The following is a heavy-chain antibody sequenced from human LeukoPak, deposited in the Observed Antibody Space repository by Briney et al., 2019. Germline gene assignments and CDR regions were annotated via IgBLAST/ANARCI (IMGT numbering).Heavy chain of an antibody. V-gene: IGHV1-69*04. CDR2: IIPILGIA. D-gene: IGHD5-12*01. Sequence: SVKVSCKASGGTFSSYAISWVRQAPGQGPEWMGRIIPILGIANYAQKFQGRVTITADKSTSTAYMELSSPRSEDTAVYYCARAGYSGYDWFDPWGQGTLVTVSS. J-gene: IGHJ5*02. CDR3: ARAGYSGYDWFDP. CDR1: GGTFSSYA.